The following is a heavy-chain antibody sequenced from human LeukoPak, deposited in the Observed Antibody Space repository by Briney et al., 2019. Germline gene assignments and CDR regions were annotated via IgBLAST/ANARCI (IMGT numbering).Heavy chain of an antibody. CDR1: GYTFTSYD. Sequence: ASVKLSCKASGYTFTSYDNNWVWLGNAQGLELMGWMNINSGETSYAQKFHGRVTMTTNTSIITAYMELSSLRSEDTAVYYCARSGYGGNSFDYWGQGTLVTVSS. J-gene: IGHJ4*02. CDR2: MNINSGET. V-gene: IGHV1-8*01. D-gene: IGHD4-23*01. CDR3: ARSGYGGNSFDY.